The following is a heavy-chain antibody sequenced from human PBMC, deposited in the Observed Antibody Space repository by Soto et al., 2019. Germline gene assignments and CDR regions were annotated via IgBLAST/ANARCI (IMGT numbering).Heavy chain of an antibody. CDR1: GGSISSGDYS. V-gene: IGHV4-30-2*01. CDR2: IYYGGST. J-gene: IGHJ4*02. D-gene: IGHD3-22*01. CDR3: ARVRREYDNSGPVDY. Sequence: SETLPLTCAVSGGSISSGDYSWNWIRKPPGKGLEWIGYIYYGGSTYYNPSLQSRVTMSVDRSRNQFSLKLNSVTAADTAVYYCARVRREYDNSGPVDYWGQGTLVTVSS.